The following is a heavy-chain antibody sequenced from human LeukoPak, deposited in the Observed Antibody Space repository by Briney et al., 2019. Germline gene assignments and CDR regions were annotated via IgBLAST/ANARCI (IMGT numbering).Heavy chain of an antibody. Sequence: GGSLRLSCAASGFTFSSYSMNWVRQAPGKGLAWVSSISSSSSYIYYADSVKGRFTISRDNAKNSLYLQMNSLRAEDTAVYYCAREFPYSSSSDFDYWGQGTLVTVSS. J-gene: IGHJ4*02. V-gene: IGHV3-21*01. CDR1: GFTFSSYS. CDR3: AREFPYSSSSDFDY. D-gene: IGHD6-6*01. CDR2: ISSSSSYI.